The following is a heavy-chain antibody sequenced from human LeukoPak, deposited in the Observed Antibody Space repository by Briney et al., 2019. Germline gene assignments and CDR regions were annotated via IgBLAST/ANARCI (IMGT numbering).Heavy chain of an antibody. CDR2: ISSSSSYT. V-gene: IGHV3-11*06. D-gene: IGHD5-12*01. J-gene: IGHJ4*02. CDR3: ARAVEATRRSAGTCNYFDY. CDR1: GFTFSDYY. Sequence: PGGSLRLSCAASGFTFSDYYMSWIRQAPGKGLEWVSYISSSSSYTNYADSVKGRFTISRDNAKNSLYLQMNSLRAEDTAVYYCARAVEATRRSAGTCNYFDYWGQGTLVTVSS.